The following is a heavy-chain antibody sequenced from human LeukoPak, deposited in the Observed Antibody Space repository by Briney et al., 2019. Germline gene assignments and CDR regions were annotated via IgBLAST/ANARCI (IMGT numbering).Heavy chain of an antibody. J-gene: IGHJ4*02. Sequence: PGGSLRLSCAASGFTFNNYAMNWVRQAPGKGLEWVSSISGGGETTYYADSAKGRFTISRDNSQNTLYLQKNSLRAEDTAVYYCARDYADYVGYFFFDYWGQGALVTVSS. CDR2: ISGGGETT. CDR3: ARDYADYVGYFFFDY. CDR1: GFTFNNYA. D-gene: IGHD4-17*01. V-gene: IGHV3-23*01.